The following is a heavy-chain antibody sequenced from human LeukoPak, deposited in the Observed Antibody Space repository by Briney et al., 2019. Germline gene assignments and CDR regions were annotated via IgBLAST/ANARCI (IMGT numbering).Heavy chain of an antibody. Sequence: GGSLKLSCSASGLTLSNNYIFWVRQAPGKGLEWVSVIYNRGAKYYAESVKGRFAISRDDSNNIVYLQMSSLRVEDTAIYFCARGDRDEDSYGSYYLDSWGQGTLVAVSS. D-gene: IGHD5-18*01. CDR1: GLTLSNNY. V-gene: IGHV3-66*01. CDR3: ARGDRDEDSYGSYYLDS. CDR2: IYNRGAK. J-gene: IGHJ4*02.